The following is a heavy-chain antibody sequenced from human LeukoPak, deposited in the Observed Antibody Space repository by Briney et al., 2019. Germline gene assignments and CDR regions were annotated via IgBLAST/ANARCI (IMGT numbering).Heavy chain of an antibody. CDR3: ARGGTLLWFGESNWFDP. V-gene: IGHV1-2*04. D-gene: IGHD3-10*01. CDR2: INPNSGGT. Sequence: ASVKVSCKASGYTFTGYYMHWVRQAPGQGLEWMGWINPNSGGTNYAQKFQGWVTMTRDTPISTAYMELSRLRSDDTAVYYCARGGTLLWFGESNWFDPWGQGTLVTVSS. CDR1: GYTFTGYY. J-gene: IGHJ5*02.